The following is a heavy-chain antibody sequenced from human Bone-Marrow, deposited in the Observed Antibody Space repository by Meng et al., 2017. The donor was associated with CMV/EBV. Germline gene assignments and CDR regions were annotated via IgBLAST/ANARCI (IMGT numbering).Heavy chain of an antibody. CDR3: AKEARIWSGSFDAFDI. CDR2: IWYDGSNK. V-gene: IGHV3-33*06. CDR1: GFTFSSYG. D-gene: IGHD3-3*01. Sequence: GESLKISCAASGFTFSSYGMHWVRQAPGKGLEWVAVIWYDGSNKYYADSVKGRFTVSRDNSKNTLYLQMNSLRAEDTAVYYCAKEARIWSGSFDAFDIWGQGTRVTVSS. J-gene: IGHJ3*02.